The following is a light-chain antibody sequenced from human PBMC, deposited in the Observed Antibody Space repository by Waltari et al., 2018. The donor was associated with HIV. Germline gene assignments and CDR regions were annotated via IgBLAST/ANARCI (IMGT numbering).Light chain of an antibody. V-gene: IGLV3-25*03. CDR2: RDK. Sequence: SYELTQPPSASVSPGQTARISCSGDALPTQYVFWYQQRPGQAPVKVIYRDKERPSGIPDRFSGSSAGTTVTLTISGVQAEDEADYYCQSADSTGTYWVFGGGTKVTVL. CDR3: QSADSTGTYWV. J-gene: IGLJ3*02. CDR1: ALPTQY.